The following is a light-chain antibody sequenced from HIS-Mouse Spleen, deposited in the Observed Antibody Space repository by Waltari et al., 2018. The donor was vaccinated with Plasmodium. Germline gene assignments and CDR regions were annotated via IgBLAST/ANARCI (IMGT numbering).Light chain of an antibody. CDR1: TSYVGGYNL. J-gene: IGLJ1*01. V-gene: IGLV2-23*01. Sequence: QSALTQPASVSGSPGQSITISCPGTTSYVGGYNLASWYHQHPGKPPKLMIYEGSKRPSGVSNRFSGSKSGNTASLTISGLQAEDEADYYCCSYAGSSTYVFGTGTKVTVL. CDR2: EGS. CDR3: CSYAGSSTYV.